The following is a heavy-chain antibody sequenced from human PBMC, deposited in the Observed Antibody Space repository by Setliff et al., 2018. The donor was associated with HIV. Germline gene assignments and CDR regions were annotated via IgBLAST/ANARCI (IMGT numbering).Heavy chain of an antibody. V-gene: IGHV1-2*02. CDR2: INSKSGDT. D-gene: IGHD5-18*01. CDR3: ARTLPQYTNLFDY. J-gene: IGHJ4*02. Sequence: ASVKVSCKASGYTFSGYYIHWVRQAPGQGLEWMGWINSKSGDTNYAQKFQGRVTMTRDTSISTAYMELSRLRSDDTAVYYCARTLPQYTNLFDYWGQGTLVTVSS. CDR1: GYTFSGYY.